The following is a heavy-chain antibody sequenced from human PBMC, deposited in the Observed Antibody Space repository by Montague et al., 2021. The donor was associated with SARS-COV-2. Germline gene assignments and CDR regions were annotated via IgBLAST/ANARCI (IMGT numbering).Heavy chain of an antibody. V-gene: IGHV6-1*01. CDR2: TYYRSKWYN. D-gene: IGHD1-26*01. CDR1: GDSVSDNTAA. J-gene: IGHJ6*02. CDR3: ARDPGNKVGSTRYFSMDV. Sequence: CAISGDSVSDNTAAWNWIRQSPSRGLEWLGRTYYRSKWYNDYAISVKSRTTINPDTSKNQFSLQLDSVTPEDTAVYYCARDPGNKVGSTRYFSMDVWGQGTTVTVSS.